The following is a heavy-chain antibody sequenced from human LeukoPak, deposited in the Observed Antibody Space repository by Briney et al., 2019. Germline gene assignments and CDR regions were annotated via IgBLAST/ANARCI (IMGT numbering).Heavy chain of an antibody. J-gene: IGHJ5*02. CDR3: VRGSRAVAGTGLPFDP. D-gene: IGHD6-19*01. CDR1: GGSISSYY. CDR2: FYDSGST. V-gene: IGHV4-59*12. Sequence: SETLSLTCTVSGGSISSYYWSWIRQAPGKGLEWIGYFYDSGSTTDYNLSLKSRVTISVDTSKNQFSLKLSSVTPEDTAVYYCVRGSRAVAGTGLPFDPWGQGTLVTVSS.